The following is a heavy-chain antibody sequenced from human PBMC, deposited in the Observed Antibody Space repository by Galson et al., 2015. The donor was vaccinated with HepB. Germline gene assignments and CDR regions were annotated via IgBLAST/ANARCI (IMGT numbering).Heavy chain of an antibody. CDR1: GDSVSSKSAA. CDR3: ARTSGNFDY. J-gene: IGHJ4*02. Sequence: CAISGDSVSSKSAAWNWIRQSPSRGLEWLGRTYYRSKWYNDYALSVKSRISINPDTSKNQFSLQLNPVTPEDTAMYFCARTSGNFDYWGQGTLVTVSS. V-gene: IGHV6-1*01. CDR2: TYYRSKWYN. D-gene: IGHD3-10*01.